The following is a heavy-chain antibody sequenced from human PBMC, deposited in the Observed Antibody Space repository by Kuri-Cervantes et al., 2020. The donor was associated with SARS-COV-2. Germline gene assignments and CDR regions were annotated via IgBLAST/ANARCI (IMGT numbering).Heavy chain of an antibody. CDR2: ISYDGSNK. V-gene: IGHV3-30-3*01. D-gene: IGHD1-26*01. J-gene: IGHJ4*02. CDR3: ARDQSGSYYFGYFDY. Sequence: GESLKISCAASGFTFSSYAMHWVRQAPGKGLEWVAVISYDGSNKYYADSVKGRFTISRDNSKNTLYLQMNSLRAEDTAVYYCARDQSGSYYFGYFDYWGQGTLVTVSS. CDR1: GFTFSSYA.